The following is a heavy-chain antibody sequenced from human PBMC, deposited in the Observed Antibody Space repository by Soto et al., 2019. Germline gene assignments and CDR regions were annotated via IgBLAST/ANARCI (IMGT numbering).Heavy chain of an antibody. CDR2: INPSGGST. J-gene: IGHJ3*02. CDR1: GYTFTSYY. Sequence: ASVKVSCKASGYTFTSYYMHWVRQAPGQGLEWMGIINPSGGSTSYAQKFQGRVTMTRDTPTSTVYMELSSLRSEDTAVYYCARSKRDYTALDAFDIWGQGTMVTVSS. V-gene: IGHV1-46*01. CDR3: ARSKRDYTALDAFDI. D-gene: IGHD3-3*01.